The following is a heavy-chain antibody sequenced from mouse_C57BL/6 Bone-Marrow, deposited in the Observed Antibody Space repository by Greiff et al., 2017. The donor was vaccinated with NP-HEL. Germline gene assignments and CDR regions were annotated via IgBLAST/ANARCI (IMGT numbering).Heavy chain of an antibody. CDR2: IYPGDGDT. CDR3: ARAGLYYYAMDY. CDR1: GYAFSSSW. D-gene: IGHD3-3*01. V-gene: IGHV1-82*01. J-gene: IGHJ4*01. Sequence: VKLMESGPELVKPGASVKISCKASGYAFSSSWMNWVKQRPGKGLEWIGRIYPGDGDTNYNGKFKGKATLTADKSSSTAYMQLSSLTSEDSAVYYCARAGLYYYAMDYWGQGTSVTVSS.